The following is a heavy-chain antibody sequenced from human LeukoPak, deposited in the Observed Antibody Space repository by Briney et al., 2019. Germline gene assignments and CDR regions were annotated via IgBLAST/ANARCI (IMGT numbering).Heavy chain of an antibody. J-gene: IGHJ3*02. D-gene: IGHD3-9*01. Sequence: PGGSLRLSCAASGFTFSSYAMSWVRQAPGKGLERVSAISGSGGSTYYADSVKGRFTISRDNSKNTLYLQMNSLRAEDTAVYYCAKDAGYFDWLPPEGDAFDIWGQGTMVTVSS. V-gene: IGHV3-23*01. CDR1: GFTFSSYA. CDR3: AKDAGYFDWLPPEGDAFDI. CDR2: ISGSGGST.